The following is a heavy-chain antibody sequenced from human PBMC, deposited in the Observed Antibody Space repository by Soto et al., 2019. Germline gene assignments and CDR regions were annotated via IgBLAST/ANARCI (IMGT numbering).Heavy chain of an antibody. Sequence: GGSLRLSCAASGFTFSSYAMSWVRQAPGKGLEWVSVISGSDDSTYYADSVKGRFTISRDNSKDTLYLQMNSLRAEDTAVYYCAKRSSSSTFDYWGQGTLVTVSS. D-gene: IGHD6-6*01. CDR3: AKRSSSSTFDY. CDR2: ISGSDDST. J-gene: IGHJ4*02. V-gene: IGHV3-23*01. CDR1: GFTFSSYA.